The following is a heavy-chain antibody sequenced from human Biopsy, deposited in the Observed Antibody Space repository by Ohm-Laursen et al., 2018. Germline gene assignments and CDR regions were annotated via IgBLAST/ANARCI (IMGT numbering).Heavy chain of an antibody. CDR1: GGSISSDY. CDR3: ARATNSTGWPYYFFYGMDV. V-gene: IGHV4-59*01. D-gene: IGHD2/OR15-2a*01. J-gene: IGHJ6*02. CDR2: IYYSGST. Sequence: GTLSLTCTVSGGSISSDYWSWIRQTPGKGLEWIGYIYYSGSTNYNPSLKSRVTISVDTSKNQFSLRLNSVTAADTAVYYCARATNSTGWPYYFFYGMDVWGQGTTVTVSS.